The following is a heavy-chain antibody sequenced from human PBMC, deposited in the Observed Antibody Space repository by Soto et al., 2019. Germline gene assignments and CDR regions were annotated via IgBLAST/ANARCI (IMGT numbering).Heavy chain of an antibody. CDR1: GGTFSSYA. D-gene: IGHD3-3*01. Sequence: QVQLVQSGAEVKKPGSSVKVSCKASGGTFSSYAISWVRQAPGQGLEWMGGIIPIFGTANDAQKFQGRVTITADESTSTAYMELSSLRSEDTAVYYCAREGSGYYTGYYYYGMDVWGQGTTVTVSS. CDR2: IIPIFGTA. J-gene: IGHJ6*02. CDR3: AREGSGYYTGYYYYGMDV. V-gene: IGHV1-69*12.